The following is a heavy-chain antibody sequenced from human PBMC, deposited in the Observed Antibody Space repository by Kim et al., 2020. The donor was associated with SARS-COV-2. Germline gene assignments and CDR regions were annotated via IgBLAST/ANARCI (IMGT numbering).Heavy chain of an antibody. D-gene: IGHD6-19*01. J-gene: IGHJ4*02. CDR3: ARDPPGSGWFFDY. Sequence: ASVKVSCKTSGYTFTGYFIHWVRQAPGQRLEWMGWVNSGNGNTKYSQNFQGRVTITRDTSATTAYMELSSLRSEDTAVYYCARDPPGSGWFFDYWGQGTLVTVSS. CDR2: VNSGNGNT. V-gene: IGHV1-3*04. CDR1: GYTFTGYF.